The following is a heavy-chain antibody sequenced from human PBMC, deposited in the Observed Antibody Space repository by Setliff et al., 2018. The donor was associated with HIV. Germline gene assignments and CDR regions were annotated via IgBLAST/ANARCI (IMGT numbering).Heavy chain of an antibody. CDR1: GFNFSDYS. D-gene: IGHD6-19*01. CDR3: AREGQEEWLAPSMYNWFDP. J-gene: IGHJ5*02. Sequence: GGSLRLSCAVSGFNFSDYSMNWVRQAPGKGLEWVSYISSSSSTRYYAGSVKGRFTISRENAKNSLYLQMNSLRAEDTAVYYCAREGQEEWLAPSMYNWFDPWGQGTLVTVSS. CDR2: ISSSSSTR. V-gene: IGHV3-48*04.